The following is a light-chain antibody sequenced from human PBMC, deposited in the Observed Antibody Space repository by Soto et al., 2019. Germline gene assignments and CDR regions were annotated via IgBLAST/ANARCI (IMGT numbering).Light chain of an antibody. J-gene: IGLJ1*01. CDR3: QSYDSSLRGV. V-gene: IGLV1-40*01. Sequence: QSVLTQPPSVSGAPGQRVTISCTGSNSDIGAGYDGHWYQQLPGTAPKLVIYANNNRPSGVPDRFSASKSGTSASLAITGLQADDEADYYCQSYDSSLRGVFGTGTKLTVL. CDR1: NSDIGAGYD. CDR2: ANN.